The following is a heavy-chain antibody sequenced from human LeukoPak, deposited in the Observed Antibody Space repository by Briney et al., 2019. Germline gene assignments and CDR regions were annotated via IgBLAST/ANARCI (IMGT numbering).Heavy chain of an antibody. D-gene: IGHD3-9*01. V-gene: IGHV1-2*02. J-gene: IGHJ4*02. CDR1: GYTFTGYY. CDR3: TIGGEYDILTGYYVY. Sequence: ASVKVSCKASGYTFTGYYMHWVRQAPGQGLEWMGWINPNSGGTNYAQKLQGRVTMTRDTSISTAYMELSRLRSDDTAVYYCTIGGEYDILTGYYVYWGQGTLVTVSS. CDR2: INPNSGGT.